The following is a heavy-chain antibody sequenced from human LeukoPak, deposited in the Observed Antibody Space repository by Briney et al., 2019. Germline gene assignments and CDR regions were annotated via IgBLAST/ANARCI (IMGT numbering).Heavy chain of an antibody. CDR2: IYPGDSGP. CDR3: GMSGDRVPLQDDVFDA. Sequence: GESLKISCKVSGYSFTSYCIGWVRQMPGKGLEWMGIIYPGDSGPTYSPSFQGQVTISVDKSINTAYLQWSSLQASDTAMYYCGMSGDRVPLQDDVFDAWGQGTMVTVST. V-gene: IGHV5-51*01. CDR1: GYSFTSYC. D-gene: IGHD1-26*01. J-gene: IGHJ3*01.